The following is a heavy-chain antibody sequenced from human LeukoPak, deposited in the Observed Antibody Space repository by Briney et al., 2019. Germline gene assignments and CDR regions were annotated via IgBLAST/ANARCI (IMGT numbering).Heavy chain of an antibody. Sequence: GGSLRLSCAASGFTFSDYYMSWIRQAPGKGLEGVSYISSSGSTIYYADSVKGRFTISRDNAKNSLYLQMNSLGAEDTAVYYCARDPYDFWSGPSLNDAFDIWGQGTMVPVSS. CDR3: ARDPYDFWSGPSLNDAFDI. V-gene: IGHV3-11*04. CDR2: ISSSGSTI. CDR1: GFTFSDYY. D-gene: IGHD3-3*01. J-gene: IGHJ3*02.